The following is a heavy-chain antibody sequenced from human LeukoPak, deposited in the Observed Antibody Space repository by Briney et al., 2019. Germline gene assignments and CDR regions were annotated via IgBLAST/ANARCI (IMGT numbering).Heavy chain of an antibody. D-gene: IGHD4-17*01. Sequence: PGGSLRLSCAASGFTFSSSWMSWVRQAPGKGLEWVAIIKKDGSEKYYVDSVKGRFTISRDNAKNSLYLQMNSLRAEDTAVYYCARGSYGDCVFDIWGQGTMVTVSS. J-gene: IGHJ3*02. V-gene: IGHV3-7*03. CDR2: IKKDGSEK. CDR1: GFTFSSSW. CDR3: ARGSYGDCVFDI.